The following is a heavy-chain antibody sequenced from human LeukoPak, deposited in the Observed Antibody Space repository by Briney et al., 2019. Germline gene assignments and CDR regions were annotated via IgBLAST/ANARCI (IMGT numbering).Heavy chain of an antibody. V-gene: IGHV3-23*01. D-gene: IGHD3-16*01. J-gene: IGHJ3*01. CDR3: AKHRPPYYESDVFDV. CDR2: ISDSGDRK. Sequence: GGSLRLSCAASGFTFSSYAMNWVRQAPGKGLEWVAGISDSGDRKDYADSVKGRFAISRDNSKNTLSLQMNSLRAEDTALYYCAKHRPPYYESDVFDVWGQGTMVTVSS. CDR1: GFTFSSYA.